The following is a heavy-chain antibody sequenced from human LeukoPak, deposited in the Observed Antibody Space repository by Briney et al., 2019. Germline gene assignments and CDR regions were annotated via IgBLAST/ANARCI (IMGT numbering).Heavy chain of an antibody. V-gene: IGHV1-69*04. D-gene: IGHD1-14*01. CDR3: ARGKDGPDDY. Sequence: ASVKVSCKASGGTFSSYAISWVRQAPGQGLEWMGRIIPILGIANYARKFQGRVTITADKSTSTAYMELSSLRSEDTAVYYCARGKDGPDDYWGQGTLVTVSS. CDR1: GGTFSSYA. CDR2: IIPILGIA. J-gene: IGHJ4*02.